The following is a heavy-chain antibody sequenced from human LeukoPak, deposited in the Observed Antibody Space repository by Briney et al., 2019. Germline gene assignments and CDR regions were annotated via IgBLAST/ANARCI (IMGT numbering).Heavy chain of an antibody. Sequence: KTGGSLRLSCVASGFTFSSYAMSWVRQAPGKGLEWVSYIDLSGRDIYYADSVKGRFTISRDNARNSLYLQMSSLRTEDTAVYYCARGHYGLDVWGQGTTVTVSS. CDR1: GFTFSSYA. CDR3: ARGHYGLDV. CDR2: IDLSGRDI. J-gene: IGHJ6*02. V-gene: IGHV3-21*05.